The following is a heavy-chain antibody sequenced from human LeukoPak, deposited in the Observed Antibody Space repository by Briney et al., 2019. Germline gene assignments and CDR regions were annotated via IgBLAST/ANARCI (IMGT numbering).Heavy chain of an antibody. J-gene: IGHJ4*02. D-gene: IGHD5-18*01. Sequence: RASVKVSCKASGYTFTSYGISWVRQAPGQGLEWMGWISAYNGNTNYAQKLQGRVTMTTDTSTSTAYMELRSLRSDDTAVYYCARDLADGYNYGSRPFDYWGQGTLVTVSS. CDR1: GYTFTSYG. CDR2: ISAYNGNT. V-gene: IGHV1-18*01. CDR3: ARDLADGYNYGSRPFDY.